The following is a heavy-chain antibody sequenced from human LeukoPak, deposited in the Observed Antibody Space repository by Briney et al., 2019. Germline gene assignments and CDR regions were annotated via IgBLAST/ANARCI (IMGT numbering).Heavy chain of an antibody. Sequence: SETLSLTCNVSGGSIRGYYWSWIRQPPGKGLEWIGYIYSSGSTNYNPSLKSRVTISVDTSKNQFSLKLSSVTAADTAVYYCARVGVTTQDYWGQGTLVTVSS. CDR2: IYSSGST. V-gene: IGHV4-59*12. CDR1: GGSIRGYY. CDR3: ARVGVTTQDY. J-gene: IGHJ4*02. D-gene: IGHD4-17*01.